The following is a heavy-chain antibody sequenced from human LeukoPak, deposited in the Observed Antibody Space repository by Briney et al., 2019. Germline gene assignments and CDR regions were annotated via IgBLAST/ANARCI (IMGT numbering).Heavy chain of an antibody. D-gene: IGHD6-13*01. CDR3: ARRGGYSTSWSLPYYYFDY. J-gene: IGHJ4*02. CDR1: GGSISSPDYY. CDR2: IYYTGTT. V-gene: IGHV4-39*01. Sequence: SETLSLTCTVSGGSISSPDYYWGWIRLPPGRGLEWIGSIYYTGTTYYNPSLKRRVTISLDTSKNQFSLKLSSVTATDTAVYYCARRGGYSTSWSLPYYYFDYWGQGTLVTVSS.